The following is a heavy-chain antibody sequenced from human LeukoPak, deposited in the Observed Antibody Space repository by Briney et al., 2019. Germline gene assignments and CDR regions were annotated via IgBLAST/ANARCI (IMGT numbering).Heavy chain of an antibody. CDR3: AARHCSSTSCYKQRLNNFDY. J-gene: IGHJ4*02. D-gene: IGHD2-2*02. CDR2: INHSGST. Sequence: SETLSLICAVYGGSFSGYYWSWLRQPPGKGLEWIGEINHSGSTNYNPSLKSRVTISVDTSKNQFSLKLSSVTAAGTAVYYCAARHCSSTSCYKQRLNNFDYWGQGTLVTVSS. V-gene: IGHV4-34*01. CDR1: GGSFSGYY.